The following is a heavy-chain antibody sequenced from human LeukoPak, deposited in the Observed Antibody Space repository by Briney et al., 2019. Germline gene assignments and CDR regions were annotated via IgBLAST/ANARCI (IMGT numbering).Heavy chain of an antibody. V-gene: IGHV3-21*01. CDR3: ARDPYDFNWFDP. J-gene: IGHJ5*02. CDR2: ISSSSYI. D-gene: IGHD3-3*01. Sequence: GGSLRLSCAASGFTFSSYSMNWVRQAPGKGLEWVSSISSSSYIYYADSVKGRLTISRDNAKNSLYLQMNSLRAEDTAVYYCARDPYDFNWFDPWGQGTLVTVSS. CDR1: GFTFSSYS.